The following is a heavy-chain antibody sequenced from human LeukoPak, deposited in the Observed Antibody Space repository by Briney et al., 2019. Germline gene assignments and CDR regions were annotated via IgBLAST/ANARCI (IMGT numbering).Heavy chain of an antibody. J-gene: IGHJ3*02. D-gene: IGHD3-10*01. V-gene: IGHV3-33*01. CDR3: TTRDDGSGSFYNGLDTFDI. Sequence: GRSLRLSCAASGFTFRNYGMHWVRQAPVKGLEWVAVIWKDGSNKYYGDSVKGRFTISRDNSKNTLSLQMNSLRAEDTAVYYCTTRDDGSGSFYNGLDTFDIWGLGTMVTVSS. CDR1: GFTFRNYG. CDR2: IWKDGSNK.